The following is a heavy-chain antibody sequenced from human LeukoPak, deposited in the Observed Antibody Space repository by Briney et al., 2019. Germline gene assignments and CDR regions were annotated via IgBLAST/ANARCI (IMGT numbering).Heavy chain of an antibody. J-gene: IGHJ4*02. CDR2: ISGSGTNT. CDR3: AKTKLGYCSGGSCYSRHYRLDY. Sequence: GGSLRLSCEVSGFTFSSFSMSWVRQAPGKGLEWVSDISGSGTNTHYADSVKGRFTISRDNSKNTLYLQMNSLRAEDTAVYYCAKTKLGYCSGGSCYSRHYRLDYWGQGTLVTVSS. D-gene: IGHD2-15*01. CDR1: GFTFSSFS. V-gene: IGHV3-23*01.